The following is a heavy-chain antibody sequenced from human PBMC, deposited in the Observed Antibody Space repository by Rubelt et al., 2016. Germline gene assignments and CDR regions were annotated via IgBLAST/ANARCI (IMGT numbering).Heavy chain of an antibody. J-gene: IGHJ4*02. D-gene: IGHD6-19*01. Sequence: QVQLQESGPGLVKPSETLSLTCTVSGGSISSYYWGWIRQPPGKGLEWIGSIYYSGSTYYNPALKRRVTISVDTSKNQFSLKLSSVTAADTAVYYCARQGQWLAFDYWGQGTLVTVSS. CDR3: ARQGQWLAFDY. CDR1: GGSISSYY. CDR2: IYYSGST. V-gene: IGHV4-39*01.